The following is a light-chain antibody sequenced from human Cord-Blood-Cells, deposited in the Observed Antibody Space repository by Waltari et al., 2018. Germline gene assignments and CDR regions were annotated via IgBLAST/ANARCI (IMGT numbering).Light chain of an antibody. CDR3: AAWDDSLSGRV. CDR1: SSNIGSNA. V-gene: IGLV1-47*01. Sequence: QSVLTQPPSASGTPGQRVTISCSGSSSNIGSNAVYWYQQLPGTAPKLLIYRNNQRPSGVPDRFSGSKSGTSASLAISGLRSEEEADYYCAAWDDSLSGRVFGGGTKLTVL. CDR2: RNN. J-gene: IGLJ3*02.